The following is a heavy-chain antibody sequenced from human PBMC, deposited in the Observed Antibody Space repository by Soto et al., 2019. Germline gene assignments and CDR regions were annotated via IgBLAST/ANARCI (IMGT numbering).Heavy chain of an antibody. CDR1: GGSIRSGDYY. CDR3: VRGDPGACSSTSCSDAFDL. CDR2: ISYSGST. Sequence: QVQLHESGPGLVKPSQTLSLPCTVSGGSIRSGDYYWNWVRQPPGKGLEWVGGISYSGSTYYSPSLKGRVAISVGTSKNQFSLKLTSVTAADTAVYYCVRGDPGACSSTSCSDAFDLWGRGTMVAVSS. V-gene: IGHV4-30-4*01. D-gene: IGHD2-2*01. J-gene: IGHJ3*01.